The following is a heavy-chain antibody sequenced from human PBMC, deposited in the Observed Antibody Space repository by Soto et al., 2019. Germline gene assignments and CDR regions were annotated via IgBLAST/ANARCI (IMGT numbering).Heavy chain of an antibody. D-gene: IGHD6-13*01. CDR2: ISAYNGNT. CDR3: ARDSSSWYTDLLHYYYYYGMDV. CDR1: GYTFTSYG. Sequence: VKVSCKASGYTFTSYGISWVRQAPGQGLEWMGWISAYNGNTNYAQKLQGRVTMTTDTSTSTAYMELRSLRSDDTAVYYCARDSSSWYTDLLHYYYYYGMDVWGQGTTVTVSS. V-gene: IGHV1-18*04. J-gene: IGHJ6*02.